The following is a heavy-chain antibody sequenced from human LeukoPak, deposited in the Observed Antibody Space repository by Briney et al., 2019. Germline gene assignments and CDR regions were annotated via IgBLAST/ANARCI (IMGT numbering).Heavy chain of an antibody. J-gene: IGHJ5*02. Sequence: SSETLSLTCTVSGGSISSSSYYWGWIRQPPGKGLEWIGSIYYSGSTYDNPSLKSRVTISVDTSKNQFSLKLSSVTAADTALYYCARSPPYSSSTSCPPWFDPWGQGTLVTVSS. D-gene: IGHD2-2*01. CDR1: GGSISSSSYY. V-gene: IGHV4-39*07. CDR2: IYYSGST. CDR3: ARSPPYSSSTSCPPWFDP.